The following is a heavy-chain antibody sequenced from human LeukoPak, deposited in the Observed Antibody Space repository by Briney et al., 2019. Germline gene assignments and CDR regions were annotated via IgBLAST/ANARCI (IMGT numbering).Heavy chain of an antibody. CDR3: ARETVTTTRGGFDP. V-gene: IGHV4-59*12. J-gene: IGHJ5*02. CDR1: GGSISSYY. Sequence: SETLSLTCTVSGGSISSYYWSWIRQPPGKGLEWIGYIYYSGSTNYNPSLKSRVTISVDTSKNQFSLKLSSVTAADTAVYYCARETVTTTRGGFDPWGQGTLVTVSS. D-gene: IGHD4-17*01. CDR2: IYYSGST.